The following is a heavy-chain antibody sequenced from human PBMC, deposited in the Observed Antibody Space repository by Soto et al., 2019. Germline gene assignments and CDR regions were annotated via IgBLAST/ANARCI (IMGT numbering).Heavy chain of an antibody. J-gene: IGHJ5*02. CDR2: INHSGST. D-gene: IGHD3-3*01. Sequence: SETLSLTCAVYGGSFSGYYLSWIRQPPGKGLEWIGEINHSGSTNYNPSLKSRVTISVDTSKNQFSLKLSSVTAADTAVYYCARDYDFWSGYLPSMGGCWFDPWGQGTLVTVSS. CDR1: GGSFSGYY. CDR3: ARDYDFWSGYLPSMGGCWFDP. V-gene: IGHV4-34*01.